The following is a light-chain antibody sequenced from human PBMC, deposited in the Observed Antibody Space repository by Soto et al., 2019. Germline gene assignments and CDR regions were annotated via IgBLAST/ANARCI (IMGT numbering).Light chain of an antibody. J-gene: IGKJ5*01. Sequence: EIVMAQSPATLFVSPGDRAILSCRAGQGVTTNFAWYQQKSGQSPRLLIYDVSHRATGVPSRFSGTGSETDFTLTISCLQYEHSAVYFCKQHTNGTSFFGQGT. CDR1: QGVTTN. CDR3: KQHTNGTSF. V-gene: IGKV3-15*01. CDR2: DVS.